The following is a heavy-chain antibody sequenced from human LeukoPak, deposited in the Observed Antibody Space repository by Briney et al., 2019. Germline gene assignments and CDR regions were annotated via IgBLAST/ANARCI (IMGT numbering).Heavy chain of an antibody. CDR3: AKGAGSTSWTYYYMVV. Sequence: GGSLRLSCAASGFTFSSYAMSWVRQAPGKGLKWVSAITSSGGSTYYADSVKGRFTISRDNSKNTLYLQMNSLRAEDTAVYYCAKGAGSTSWTYYYMVVWGKGTTVTVSS. CDR1: GFTFSSYA. J-gene: IGHJ6*03. V-gene: IGHV3-23*01. D-gene: IGHD2-2*01. CDR2: ITSSGGST.